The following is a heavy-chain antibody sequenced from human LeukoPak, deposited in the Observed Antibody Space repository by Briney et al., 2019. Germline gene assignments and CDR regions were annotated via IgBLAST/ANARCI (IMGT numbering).Heavy chain of an antibody. CDR1: GFTFSSYA. Sequence: GGSLRLSCAASGFTFSSYAMSWVRQAPGKELEWVSAISGSGGSTYYADSVKGRFTISRDNSKNTLYLQMNSLRAEDTAVYYCAKVLYSNYGIPHYWGQGTLVTVSS. J-gene: IGHJ4*02. V-gene: IGHV3-23*01. CDR2: ISGSGGST. D-gene: IGHD4-11*01. CDR3: AKVLYSNYGIPHY.